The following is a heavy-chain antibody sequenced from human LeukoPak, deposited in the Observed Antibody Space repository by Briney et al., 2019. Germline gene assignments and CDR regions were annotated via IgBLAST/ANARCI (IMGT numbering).Heavy chain of an antibody. CDR1: GFTFDDYA. V-gene: IGHV3-9*01. D-gene: IGHD3-22*01. CDR2: ISWNSGSI. Sequence: GGSLRLSCAASGFTFDDYAMHWVRQAPGKGLERVSGISWNSGSIGYADSVKGRFTISRDNAKNSLYLQMNSLRAEDTALYYCAGHRRDYDSSGYPSNYWGQGTLVTVSS. CDR3: AGHRRDYDSSGYPSNY. J-gene: IGHJ4*02.